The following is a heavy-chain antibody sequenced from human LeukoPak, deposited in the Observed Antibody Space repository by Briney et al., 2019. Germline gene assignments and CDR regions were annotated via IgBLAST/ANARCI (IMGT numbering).Heavy chain of an antibody. Sequence: GGSLSLSCEASGFTLRGYVMSWVRQAPGKGLEWVSAISGNFGDTYYADSVKGRFTISRDDSRNTVSLHMNYLRVDDTAVYYCAKGRYKTFDYMFSDYWGQGTLATVSS. CDR3: AKGRYKTFDYMFSDY. CDR2: ISGNFGDT. CDR1: GFTLRGYV. D-gene: IGHD3-9*01. J-gene: IGHJ4*02. V-gene: IGHV3-23*01.